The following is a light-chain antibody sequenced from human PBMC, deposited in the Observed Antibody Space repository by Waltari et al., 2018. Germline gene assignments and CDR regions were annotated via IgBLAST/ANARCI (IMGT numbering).Light chain of an antibody. CDR3: MQGTRWPYT. J-gene: IGKJ2*01. CDR1: QSLVPVDGNTH. CDR2: WVF. Sequence: EVVMTQSPVSMSVTLGQAASISCKSSQSLVPVDGNTHLNWFHQRPGQSPRRLIYWVFNRDSRVPDRFSGSGSGTDFTLRISRVETEDVGVYYCMQGTRWPYTFGQGTQLDIK. V-gene: IGKV2-30*02.